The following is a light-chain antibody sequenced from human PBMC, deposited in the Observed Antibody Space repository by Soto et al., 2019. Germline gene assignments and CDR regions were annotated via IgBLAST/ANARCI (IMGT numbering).Light chain of an antibody. CDR3: QQYNSNSA. CDR2: KAS. J-gene: IGKJ1*01. V-gene: IGKV1-5*03. Sequence: DIQMTQSPSTLSASVGDRVTINCRASQSISSWLAWYQQKPGTAPKLLIYKASTLESGVPSRFSGSGSGTEFTLTISSLQPDDFATYYCQQYNSNSAFGQGTKVESK. CDR1: QSISSW.